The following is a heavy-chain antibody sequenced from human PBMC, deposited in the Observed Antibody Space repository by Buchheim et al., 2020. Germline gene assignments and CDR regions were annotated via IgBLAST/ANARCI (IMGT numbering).Heavy chain of an antibody. CDR1: GFTFSSYG. D-gene: IGHD6-19*01. V-gene: IGHV3-30*03. CDR3: ARAGRSSGWLFDY. CDR2: ISYDGSNK. J-gene: IGHJ4*02. Sequence: QVQLVESGGGVVQPGRSLRLSCAASGFTFSSYGMHWVRQAPGKGLEWVAVISYDGSNKYYADSVKGRFTISRDHSKNTLYLQRNSLRAEDTAVYYCARAGRSSGWLFDYWGQGTL.